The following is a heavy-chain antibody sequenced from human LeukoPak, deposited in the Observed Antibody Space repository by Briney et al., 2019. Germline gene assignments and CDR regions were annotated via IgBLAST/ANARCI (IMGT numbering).Heavy chain of an antibody. D-gene: IGHD1-26*01. Sequence: GGSLRLSCAASGFTFSSYAMSWVRQAPGNGLEWVSAISGSGGSTYYADSVKGRFTISRDNSKNTLYLQMNSLRAEDTAVYYCAKTGVLVGATSGYWGQGTLVTVSS. J-gene: IGHJ4*02. CDR3: AKTGVLVGATSGY. CDR1: GFTFSSYA. CDR2: ISGSGGST. V-gene: IGHV3-23*01.